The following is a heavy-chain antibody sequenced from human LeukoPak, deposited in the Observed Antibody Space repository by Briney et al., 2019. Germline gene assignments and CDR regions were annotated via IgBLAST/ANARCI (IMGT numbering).Heavy chain of an antibody. CDR3: ARDTQRRDGYNFDY. Sequence: GASVKVSCKASGGTFSSYAISWVRQAPGQGLEWMGRIIPILGIANYAQKFQGRVTMTRDTSTSTVYMELSSLRSEDTAVYYCARDTQRRDGYNFDYWGQGTLVTVSS. CDR2: IIPILGIA. J-gene: IGHJ4*02. CDR1: GGTFSSYA. V-gene: IGHV1-69*04. D-gene: IGHD5-24*01.